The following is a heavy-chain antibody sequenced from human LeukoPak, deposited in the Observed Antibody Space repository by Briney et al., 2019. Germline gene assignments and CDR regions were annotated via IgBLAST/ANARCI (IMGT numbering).Heavy chain of an antibody. CDR2: IYYSGST. CDR1: GGSISSSSYY. CDR3: ARDPSVGGDNWFDP. Sequence: PSETLSLTCTVSGGSISSSSYYWGWIRQPPGKGLEWIGSIYYSGSTYYNPSLKSRVTMSVDTSKNQFSLKLSSVTAADTAVYYCARDPSVGGDNWFDPWGQGTLVTVSS. D-gene: IGHD3-10*01. V-gene: IGHV4-39*07. J-gene: IGHJ5*02.